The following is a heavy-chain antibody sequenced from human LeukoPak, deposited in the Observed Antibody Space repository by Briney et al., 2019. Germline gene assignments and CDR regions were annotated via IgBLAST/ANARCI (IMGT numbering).Heavy chain of an antibody. J-gene: IGHJ3*02. CDR3: ARPITMIVVQDAFDI. D-gene: IGHD3-22*01. CDR2: INPNSGGT. CDR1: GYTFTGYY. Sequence: ASVKVSCKASGYTFTGYYMHWVRQAPGQGLEWMGWINPNSGGTNYAQQFQGRVTMTRDTSISTAYMELSRLRSDDTAVYYCARPITMIVVQDAFDIWGQGTMVTVSS. V-gene: IGHV1-2*02.